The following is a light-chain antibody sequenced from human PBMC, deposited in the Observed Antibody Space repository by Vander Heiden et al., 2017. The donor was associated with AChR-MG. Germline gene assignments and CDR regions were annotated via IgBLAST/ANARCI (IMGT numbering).Light chain of an antibody. Sequence: SSKLTHAPSVSVALGQTVRITCRGDDVAPCYAAWYQQKHGQAPVLVVYGENNRPSGSPGRCSASISGNTASVTIAGAQAEDEADYYCKSRESSGDYFVLFGGGTKLTVL. V-gene: IGLV3-19*01. CDR1: DVAPCY. J-gene: IGLJ2*01. CDR3: KSRESSGDYFVL. CDR2: GEN.